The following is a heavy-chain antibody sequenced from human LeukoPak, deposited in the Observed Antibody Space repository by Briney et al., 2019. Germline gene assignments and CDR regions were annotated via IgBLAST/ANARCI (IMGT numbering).Heavy chain of an antibody. CDR3: ARLADCSSSSCRSFDY. Sequence: APVKVSCKASGYPFTGYYLHWVRQAPGQGLEWMGWINPNSGFTNYAQKFQGRVTMTRDTSISTAYMELSRLRSDDAAVYYCARLADCSSSSCRSFDYWGQGTLVTVPS. CDR2: INPNSGFT. CDR1: GYPFTGYY. D-gene: IGHD2-2*01. J-gene: IGHJ4*02. V-gene: IGHV1-2*02.